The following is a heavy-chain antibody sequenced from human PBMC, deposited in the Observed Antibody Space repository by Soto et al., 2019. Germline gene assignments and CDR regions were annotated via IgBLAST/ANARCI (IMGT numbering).Heavy chain of an antibody. CDR2: ISWNSGTI. D-gene: IGHD2-8*02. Sequence: EVQLVESGGGLVQPGRSLRLSCGASGFTFDEYAMHWVRQAPGKGLEWVSGISWNSGTIGYAVSVKGRFTISRDKAKGSLYLQMSSLRAEDTALYYCAKSTGGTANGMDVWGQGTTVTVSS. J-gene: IGHJ6*02. CDR1: GFTFDEYA. CDR3: AKSTGGTANGMDV. V-gene: IGHV3-9*01.